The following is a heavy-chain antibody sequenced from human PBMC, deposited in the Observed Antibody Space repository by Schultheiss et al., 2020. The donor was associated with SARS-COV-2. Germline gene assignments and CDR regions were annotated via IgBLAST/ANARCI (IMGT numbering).Heavy chain of an antibody. J-gene: IGHJ4*02. V-gene: IGHV3-21*05. D-gene: IGHD5-24*01. Sequence: GGSLRLSCAASGFTFSNAWMSWVRQAPGKGLEWVSYISSSSSYIYYADSVKGRFTISRDNSKNTLYLQMNSLRAEDTAVYYCARRDGYNYYFDYWGQGTLVTVSS. CDR2: ISSSSSYI. CDR3: ARRDGYNYYFDY. CDR1: GFTFSNAW.